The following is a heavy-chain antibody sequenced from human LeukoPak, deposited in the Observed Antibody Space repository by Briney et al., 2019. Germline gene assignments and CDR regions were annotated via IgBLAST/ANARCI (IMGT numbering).Heavy chain of an antibody. V-gene: IGHV4-61*02. J-gene: IGHJ4*02. CDR2: IYTSGST. CDR3: ARLGVYNGDY. CDR1: GGSISSGSYY. D-gene: IGHD1-14*01. Sequence: SQTLSLTCTVSGGSISSGSYYWSWSRQPAGKGLEWIGRIYTSGSTNYNPSLKSRVTISVDTSKNQFSLKLSSVTAADTAVYYCARLGVYNGDYWGQGTLVTVSS.